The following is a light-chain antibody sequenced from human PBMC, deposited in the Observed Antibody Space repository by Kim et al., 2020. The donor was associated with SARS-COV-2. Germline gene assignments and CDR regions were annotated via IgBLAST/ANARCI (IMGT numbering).Light chain of an antibody. J-gene: IGLJ2*01. V-gene: IGLV3-19*01. Sequence: SSELTQDPAVSVALGQTVRITCQGDSLRSYYATWYQQKPGQAPILVIYGKNNLPSGIPDRFSGSSSGNTASLTITGTQAGEEADYYCNSRDSNDNVVFGG. CDR1: SLRSYY. CDR2: GKN. CDR3: NSRDSNDNVV.